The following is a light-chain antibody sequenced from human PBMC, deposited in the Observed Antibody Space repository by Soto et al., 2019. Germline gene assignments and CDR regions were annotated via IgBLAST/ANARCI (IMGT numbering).Light chain of an antibody. J-gene: IGKJ1*01. CDR1: QHVWSY. CDR3: LQRARWPWT. V-gene: IGKV3-11*01. CDR2: DAA. Sequence: EIVFTQSPATLSFSPGEGATLSCRASQHVWSYVAWYQQKPGQAPRLLIYDAARRATGIPARFSGSGSGTDFSLSISSLEPEDFAVYFCLQRARWPWTLGQGTKVDIK.